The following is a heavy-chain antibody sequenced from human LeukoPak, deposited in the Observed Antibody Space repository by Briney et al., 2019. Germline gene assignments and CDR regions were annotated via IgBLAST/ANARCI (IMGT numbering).Heavy chain of an antibody. CDR1: GYTFINYG. CDR2: ISGNNGNT. V-gene: IGHV1-18*01. Sequence: ASVKVSCKASGYTFINYGIAWVRQAPGQGLEWMGWISGNNGNTNYAQKLQGRVTMTTDTSSSTAYMELRSLRSDDTAVYYCARDGYFDYWGQGTLVTVSS. CDR3: ARDGYFDY. J-gene: IGHJ4*02.